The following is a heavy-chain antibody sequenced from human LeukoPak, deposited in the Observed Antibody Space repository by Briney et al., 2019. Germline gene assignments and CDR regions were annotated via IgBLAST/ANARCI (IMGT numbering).Heavy chain of an antibody. J-gene: IGHJ5*02. Sequence: SETLSLTCAVYGGSFSGYYWSWIRQPPGKGLEWIGEINHSGSTNYNPSLKSRVTISVDTSKNQLSLKLSSVIAADTAVYYCGIAAAGKGTYWFDPWGQGTLVTVSS. CDR3: GIAAAGKGTYWFDP. V-gene: IGHV4-34*01. D-gene: IGHD6-13*01. CDR2: INHSGST. CDR1: GGSFSGYY.